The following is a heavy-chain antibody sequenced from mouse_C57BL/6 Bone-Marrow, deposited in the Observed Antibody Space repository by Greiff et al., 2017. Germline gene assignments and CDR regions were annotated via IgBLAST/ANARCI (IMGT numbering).Heavy chain of an antibody. CDR2: IYPGSGNT. J-gene: IGHJ4*01. Sequence: VQLQQSGPELVKPGASVKISCKASGYSFTSYYIHWVKQRPGQGLEWIGWIYPGSGNTKYNEKFKGKATLTADTSSSTAYMQLSSLTSEDSAVYYCARGGGYYPLYYAMDYWGQGTSVTVSS. CDR1: GYSFTSYY. V-gene: IGHV1-66*01. CDR3: ARGGGYYPLYYAMDY. D-gene: IGHD2-3*01.